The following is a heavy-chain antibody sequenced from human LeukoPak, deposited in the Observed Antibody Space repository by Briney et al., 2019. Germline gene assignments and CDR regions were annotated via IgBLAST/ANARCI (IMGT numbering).Heavy chain of an antibody. CDR1: GFTFDDYA. D-gene: IGHD3-22*01. Sequence: GGSLRLSCAASGFTFDDYAMHWVRQAPGKGLEWVSGISWNSGSIGYADSVKGRFTISRDNAKNSLYLQMNSLRAEDTALYYCAKDYDSSGSTSSALDIWGQGTMVTVSS. J-gene: IGHJ3*02. V-gene: IGHV3-9*01. CDR3: AKDYDSSGSTSSALDI. CDR2: ISWNSGSI.